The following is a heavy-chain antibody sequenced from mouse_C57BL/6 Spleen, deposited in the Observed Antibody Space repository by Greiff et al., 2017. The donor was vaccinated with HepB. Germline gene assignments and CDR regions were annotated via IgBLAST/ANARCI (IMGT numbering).Heavy chain of an antibody. Sequence: EVQLQQSGPELVKPGASVKISCKASGYTFTDYYMNWVKQSHGKSLEWIGDINPNNGGTSYNQKFKGKATLTVDKSSSTAYMELRSLTSEDSAVYYCARNGDDGYYRYFDVWGTGTTVTVSS. J-gene: IGHJ1*03. CDR3: ARNGDDGYYRYFDV. CDR2: INPNNGGT. D-gene: IGHD2-3*01. CDR1: GYTFTDYY. V-gene: IGHV1-26*01.